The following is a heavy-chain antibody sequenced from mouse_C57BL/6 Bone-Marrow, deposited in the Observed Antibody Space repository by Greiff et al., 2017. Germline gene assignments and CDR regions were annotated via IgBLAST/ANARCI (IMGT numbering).Heavy chain of an antibody. J-gene: IGHJ3*01. V-gene: IGHV1-7*01. CDR3: ARWGLPPFAY. CDR1: GYTFTSYW. D-gene: IGHD2-2*01. CDR2: INPSSGYT. Sequence: QVQLQQSGAELAKPGASVKLSCKASGYTFTSYWMHWVKQRPGQGLEWLGYINPSSGYTKYNQKFKDKATLTADTSTSTAYMQLSSLTYEDSAVYYCARWGLPPFAYWGQGTLVTVSA.